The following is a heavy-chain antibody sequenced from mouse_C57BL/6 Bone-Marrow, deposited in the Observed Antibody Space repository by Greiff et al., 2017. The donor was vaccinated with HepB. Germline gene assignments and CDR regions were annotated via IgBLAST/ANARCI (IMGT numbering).Heavy chain of an antibody. CDR2: ISNGGGST. D-gene: IGHD2-1*01. V-gene: IGHV5-12*01. J-gene: IGHJ3*01. CDR3: ARRPFYYGNYGFAY. CDR1: GFTFSDYY. Sequence: EVKVVESGGGLVKPGGSLKLSCAASGFTFSDYYMYWVRQTPEKRLEWVAYISNGGGSTYYPDTVKGRFTISRDNAKNTLYLQMSRLKSEDTAMYYCARRPFYYGNYGFAYWGQGTLVTVSA.